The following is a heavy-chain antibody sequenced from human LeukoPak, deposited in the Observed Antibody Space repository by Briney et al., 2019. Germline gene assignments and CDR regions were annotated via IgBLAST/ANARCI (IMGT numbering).Heavy chain of an antibody. CDR1: GFTFSSYS. J-gene: IGHJ6*02. CDR2: ISSSSSYI. Sequence: GGSLRLSCAASGFTFSSYSMNWVRQAPGKGLEWVSSISSSSSYIYYADSVKGRFTISRDNAKNSLYLQMNSLRAEDTAVYYCARDIVVVGMDAWGQGTTVTVSS. D-gene: IGHD2-2*01. CDR3: ARDIVVVGMDA. V-gene: IGHV3-21*01.